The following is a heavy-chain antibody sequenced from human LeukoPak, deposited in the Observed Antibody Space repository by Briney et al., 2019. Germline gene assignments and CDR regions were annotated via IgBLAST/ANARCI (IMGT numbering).Heavy chain of an antibody. CDR3: AKNRGGTYKYYMDV. V-gene: IGHV3-23*01. D-gene: IGHD1-1*01. CDR2: VSGSGGAT. J-gene: IGHJ6*03. Sequence: GGSLRLSRAASGFTFNNYAMSWGRQAPGMGLEWLSYVSGSGGATYYAASVKGRFTISRDNSKNTVYLQMGSLRAEDTAVYYCAKNRGGTYKYYMDVWGNGTPVTVSS. CDR1: GFTFNNYA.